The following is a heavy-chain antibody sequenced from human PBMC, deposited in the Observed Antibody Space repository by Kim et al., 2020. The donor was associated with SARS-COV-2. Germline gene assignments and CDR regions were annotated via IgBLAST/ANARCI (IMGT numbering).Heavy chain of an antibody. V-gene: IGHV4-59*01. CDR2: IYYSGST. Sequence: SETLSLTCTVSGGSISSYYWSWIRQPPGKGLEWIGYIYYSGSTNYNPSLKSRVTISVDTSKNQFSLKLSSVTAADTAVYYCARVYYDILTGYYFDYWGQG. D-gene: IGHD3-9*01. CDR3: ARVYYDILTGYYFDY. J-gene: IGHJ4*01. CDR1: GGSISSYY.